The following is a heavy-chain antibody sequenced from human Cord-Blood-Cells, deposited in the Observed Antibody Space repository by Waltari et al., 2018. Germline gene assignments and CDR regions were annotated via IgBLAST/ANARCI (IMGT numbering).Heavy chain of an antibody. V-gene: IGHV3-21*01. D-gene: IGHD6-13*01. Sequence: EVQLVESGGGLVKPGGSLRLSCAASGFTFSSYSMNWVSQAPGKGRGWVSSISSSSSYIYYAASVKGRFTISRDNAKNSLYLQMNSLRAEDTAVYYCARDSSSSWYYYYYGMDVWGQGTTVTVSS. CDR2: ISSSSSYI. CDR3: ARDSSSSWYYYYYGMDV. J-gene: IGHJ6*02. CDR1: GFTFSSYS.